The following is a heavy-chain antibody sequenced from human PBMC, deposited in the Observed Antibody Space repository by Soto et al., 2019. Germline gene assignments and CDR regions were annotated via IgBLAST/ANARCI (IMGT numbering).Heavy chain of an antibody. J-gene: IGHJ4*02. CDR1: GFTFSSNA. V-gene: IGHV3-23*01. CDR3: ARSLRGVMIDLDS. D-gene: IGHD3-10*01. Sequence: EVQLLESGGGLVQPGGSLRLSCAASGFTFSSNAMSWVRQAPGKGLEWVSAISGTTDNTYYADSVKGRFTISRDNSKNTRYLQMSGLRAADTALYCGARSLRGVMIDLDSWGQGTLVSVSS. CDR2: ISGTTDNT.